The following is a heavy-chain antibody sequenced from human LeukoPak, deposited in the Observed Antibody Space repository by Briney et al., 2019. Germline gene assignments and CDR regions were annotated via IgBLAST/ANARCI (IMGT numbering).Heavy chain of an antibody. Sequence: GSLRLSCAASGFTFSDYYMSWIRQAPGKGLEWVSYISSSGSTIYYADSVKGRFTISRDNPKNTLYLQMNSLRAEDTAVYYCARQEYSSGWFLDYWGQGTLVTVSS. J-gene: IGHJ4*02. CDR2: ISSSGSTI. V-gene: IGHV3-11*04. CDR1: GFTFSDYY. D-gene: IGHD6-19*01. CDR3: ARQEYSSGWFLDY.